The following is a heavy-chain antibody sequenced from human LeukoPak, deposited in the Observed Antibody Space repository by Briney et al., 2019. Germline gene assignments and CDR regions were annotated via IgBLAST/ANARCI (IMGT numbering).Heavy chain of an antibody. CDR2: IYGGGIT. CDR1: GFTVSSIY. D-gene: IGHD3-22*01. J-gene: IGHJ4*02. V-gene: IGHV3-53*01. CDR3: ARAQFYHDSSTYGPDY. Sequence: GGSLRLSRAASGFTVSSIYMSWVRQAPGKGLEWVSVIYGGGITYYVDSVKGRFSISRDTSKNAVYLQMNSLRAEDTAVYYCARAQFYHDSSTYGPDYWGQGTLVTVSS.